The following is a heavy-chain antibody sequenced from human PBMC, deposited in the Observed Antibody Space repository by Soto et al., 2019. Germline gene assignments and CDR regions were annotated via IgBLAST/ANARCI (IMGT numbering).Heavy chain of an antibody. CDR3: ARGGYDILTGYYSFDY. Sequence: PGGSLRLSCAASGFTFSSYAMHWVRQAPGKGLEWVAVISYDGSNKYYADSVKGRFTISRDNSKNTLYLQMNSLRAEDTAVYYCARGGYDILTGYYSFDYRGQGTLVTVSS. D-gene: IGHD3-9*01. CDR1: GFTFSSYA. CDR2: ISYDGSNK. J-gene: IGHJ4*02. V-gene: IGHV3-30-3*01.